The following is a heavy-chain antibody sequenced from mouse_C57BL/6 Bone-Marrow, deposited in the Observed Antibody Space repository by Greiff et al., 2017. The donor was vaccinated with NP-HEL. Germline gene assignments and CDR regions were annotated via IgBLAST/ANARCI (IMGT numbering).Heavy chain of an antibody. CDR1: GFTFSSYG. CDR2: ISSGGSYT. V-gene: IGHV5-6*01. D-gene: IGHD1-1*01. Sequence: VQLQQSGGDLVKPGGSLKLSCAASGFTFSSYGMSWVRQTPDKRLEWVATISSGGSYTYYPDSVKGRFTISRDNAKNTLYLQMSSLKSEDTAMYYCARHLYYGSSYGGYYAMDYWGQGTSVTVSS. CDR3: ARHLYYGSSYGGYYAMDY. J-gene: IGHJ4*01.